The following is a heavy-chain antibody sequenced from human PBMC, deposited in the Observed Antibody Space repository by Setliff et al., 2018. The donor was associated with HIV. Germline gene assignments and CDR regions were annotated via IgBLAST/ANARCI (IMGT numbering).Heavy chain of an antibody. CDR2: IIHSGSI. V-gene: IGHV4-34*01. J-gene: IGHJ4*02. Sequence: SETLSLTCAVYGGSFNDYYWSWIRQPPGKGLEWIGEIIHSGSINYNPSPKSRVTISADTHNNQFSLNMNSVNAADTAVYYCARGYASGYDAYGYWGQGTLVTVSS. CDR3: ARGYASGYDAYGY. CDR1: GGSFNDYY. D-gene: IGHD5-12*01.